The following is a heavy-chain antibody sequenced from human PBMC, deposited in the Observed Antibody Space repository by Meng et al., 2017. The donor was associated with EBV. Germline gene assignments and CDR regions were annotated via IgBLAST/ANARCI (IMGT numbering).Heavy chain of an antibody. D-gene: IGHD3-10*01. V-gene: IGHV1-69*01. CDR2: LIPMSDAP. J-gene: IGHJ4*02. CDR1: GGTFRSDA. Sequence: HVQLVQSAAVVKKPGSSVKVSCKSSGGTFRSDAVSGVRQAPGQGLEWMGGLIPMSDAPHYAQKFQGRVTMTADESTNTHYMDLSGLRFEDTAVYYCASESGRGFTPDYWGQGTLVTVSS. CDR3: ASESGRGFTPDY.